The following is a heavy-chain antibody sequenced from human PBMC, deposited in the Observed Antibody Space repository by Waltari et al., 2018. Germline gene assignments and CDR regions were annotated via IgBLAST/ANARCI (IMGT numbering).Heavy chain of an antibody. J-gene: IGHJ6*03. CDR1: GGSISSSSYY. V-gene: IGHV4-39*07. D-gene: IGHD3-16*01. CDR2: IYYSGSP. CDR3: AGVEGGDYMDV. Sequence: QLQLQESGPGLVKPSETLSLTCTVSGGSISSSSYYWGWIRQPPGKGLEWIGSIYYSGSPYDTPSGKSRVTISVDTSKNQLSLKLSSVTAADAAVYYCAGVEGGDYMDVWGKGTTVTISS.